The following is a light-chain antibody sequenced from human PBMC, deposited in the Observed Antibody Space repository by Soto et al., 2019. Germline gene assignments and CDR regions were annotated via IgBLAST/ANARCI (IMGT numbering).Light chain of an antibody. CDR1: QSVSSN. V-gene: IGKV3-15*01. Sequence: EMVITHSPSTLSVSPGERATLSCRASQSVSSNLAWYQQKPGQAPRLLIYGASTRATGIPARFSGSGSGTDFILTISSLQPEDFATYYCQQSYSTPITFGQGTRLEIK. CDR3: QQSYSTPIT. CDR2: GAS. J-gene: IGKJ5*01.